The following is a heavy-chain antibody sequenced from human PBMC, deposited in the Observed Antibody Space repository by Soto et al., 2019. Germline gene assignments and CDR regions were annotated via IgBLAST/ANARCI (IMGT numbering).Heavy chain of an antibody. Sequence: GASVKVSCKASGGTFSSYAISWVRQAPGQGLEWMGGIIPIFGTANDAQKFQGRVTITADKSTSTAYMKLSSLRSEDTAVYYCASPRWVYYYGSGSPAHGYYGMDVWGQGTTVTVSS. CDR2: IIPIFGTA. J-gene: IGHJ6*02. V-gene: IGHV1-69*06. CDR1: GGTFSSYA. CDR3: ASPRWVYYYGSGSPAHGYYGMDV. D-gene: IGHD3-10*01.